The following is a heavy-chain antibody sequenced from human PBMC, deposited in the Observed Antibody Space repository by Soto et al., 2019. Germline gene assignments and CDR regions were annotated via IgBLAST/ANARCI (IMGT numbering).Heavy chain of an antibody. CDR1: GGSISSGDYY. CDR2: IYYSGST. Sequence: SETLSLTCTVSGGSISSGDYYWGWIRQPPGKGLEWIGYIYYSGSTYYNPSLTSRVTISVDTSKNQFSLKLSSVTAADTAVYYCARMGLYESSLDYWGQGTLVTVSS. J-gene: IGHJ4*02. V-gene: IGHV4-30-4*01. CDR3: ARMGLYESSLDY. D-gene: IGHD3-22*01.